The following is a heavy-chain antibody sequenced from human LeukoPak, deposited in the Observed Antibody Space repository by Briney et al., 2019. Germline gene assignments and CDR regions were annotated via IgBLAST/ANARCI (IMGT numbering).Heavy chain of an antibody. CDR2: MNPNSGNT. V-gene: IGHV1-8*01. CDR1: GYTFTSYD. CDR3: AKSSSWSVGYFQH. J-gene: IGHJ1*01. D-gene: IGHD6-13*01. Sequence: GASVKVSCKASGYTFTSYDINWVRQTTGQGLEWMGWMNPNSGNTGYAQKFQGRVTMTRNTSISTAYMELNSLRAEDTAVYYCAKSSSWSVGYFQHWGQGTLVTVSS.